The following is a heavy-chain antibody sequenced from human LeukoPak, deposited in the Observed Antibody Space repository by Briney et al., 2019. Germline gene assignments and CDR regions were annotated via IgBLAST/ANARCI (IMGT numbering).Heavy chain of an antibody. J-gene: IGHJ4*02. CDR2: MYYSGST. CDR1: GGSISSYY. Sequence: SETLSLTCTVSGGSISSYYWSWIRQPPGKGLEWIGYMYYSGSTNYNPSLKSRVTISVDMSKNQFSLKLSSVTAADMAVYYCARHGGGTYHQPLFDYWGQGTLVTVSS. D-gene: IGHD1-26*01. CDR3: ARHGGGTYHQPLFDY. V-gene: IGHV4-59*01.